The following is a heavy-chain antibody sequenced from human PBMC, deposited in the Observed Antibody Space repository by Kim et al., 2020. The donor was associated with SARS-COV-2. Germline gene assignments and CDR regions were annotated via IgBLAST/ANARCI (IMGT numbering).Heavy chain of an antibody. CDR2: ISAYNGRT. V-gene: IGHV1-18*01. CDR3: ARGTPMVFGDLLFPWFDP. D-gene: IGHD3-10*01. CDR1: GYAFTNYG. Sequence: ASVKVSCKASGYAFTNYGINWVRQAPGQGLEWMAWISAYNGRTNYAPKFQGRVTMTTDPSTSTANMELRSLRSDDTAVYYCARGTPMVFGDLLFPWFDPWGQGTLVTVSS. J-gene: IGHJ5*02.